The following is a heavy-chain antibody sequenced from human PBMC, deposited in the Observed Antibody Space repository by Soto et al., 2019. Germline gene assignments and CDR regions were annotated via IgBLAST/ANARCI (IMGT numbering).Heavy chain of an antibody. D-gene: IGHD6-19*01. Sequence: PSETLSLTCAVYGGSFSGYYWSWIRQPPGKGLEWIGEINHSGSTNYNPSLKSRVTISVDTSKNQFSLKLSSVTAADTAVYYCTRAGYSSGWYSGWGQGTLVTVSS. J-gene: IGHJ4*02. V-gene: IGHV4-34*01. CDR2: INHSGST. CDR1: GGSFSGYY. CDR3: TRAGYSSGWYSG.